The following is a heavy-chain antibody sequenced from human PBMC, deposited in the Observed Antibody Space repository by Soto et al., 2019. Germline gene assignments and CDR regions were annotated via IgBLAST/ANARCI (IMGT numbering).Heavy chain of an antibody. CDR3: AKNGQPPYYYYGLDV. V-gene: IGHV1-18*01. J-gene: IGHJ6*02. CDR2: ISGYNGDT. D-gene: IGHD2-8*01. Sequence: QGHLVQSGGEVKKPGASVKVSCKASGYTFTRYGISWVRQAPGQVLEWMGWISGYNGDTNYAQNVQGRVSMNIDTSTSTAYMELRRLTSDDTAVYYCAKNGQPPYYYYGLDVWGQGTTVTVSS. CDR1: GYTFTRYG.